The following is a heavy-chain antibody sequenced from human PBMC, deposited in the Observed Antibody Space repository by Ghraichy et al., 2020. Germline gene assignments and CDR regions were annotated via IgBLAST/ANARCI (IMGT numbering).Heavy chain of an antibody. CDR1: GFTFSSYW. CDR2: IKQDGSEQ. J-gene: IGHJ6*02. Sequence: GGSLRPSCAASGFTFSSYWMTWVRQAPGKGLEWVANIKQDGSEQYYVGSVRGRLTISRDNAKNTLYLQMNSLRAEDTAVYYCARVTYYYDTSVSNYNFGMDVWGQGTTVTVSS. D-gene: IGHD3-22*01. CDR3: ARVTYYYDTSVSNYNFGMDV. V-gene: IGHV3-7*01.